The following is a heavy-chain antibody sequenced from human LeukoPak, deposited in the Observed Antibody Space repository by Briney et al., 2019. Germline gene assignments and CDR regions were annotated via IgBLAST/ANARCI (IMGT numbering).Heavy chain of an antibody. CDR3: VKDGGRDTAAAYY. V-gene: IGHV3-9*01. Sequence: GGSLRLSCAASGFTFDDYAMHWVRQAPGKGLEWFSGILRNSGSIGYADSVKGRFTISRDDAKNSLYLQMNSLRAEDTALYYCVKDGGRDTAAAYYWGQGTLVSVSS. CDR2: ILRNSGSI. J-gene: IGHJ4*02. CDR1: GFTFDDYA. D-gene: IGHD6-13*01.